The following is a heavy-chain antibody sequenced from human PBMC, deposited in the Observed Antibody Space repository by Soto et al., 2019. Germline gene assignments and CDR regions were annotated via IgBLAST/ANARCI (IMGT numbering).Heavy chain of an antibody. CDR2: ISVNNGNT. CDR1: GYMFASYG. V-gene: IGHV1-18*01. CDR3: ARFNGSGTNYYMDV. Sequence: QVQLVQSGAELKKPGASAKVSCKASGYMFASYGISWVRQAPGQGLEWMAWISVNNGNTNYAQKFQGRVTMTTDTSTNTAHMELRSLIYDDTAVYYCARFNGSGTNYYMDVWGKGTTVIVSS. J-gene: IGHJ6*03. D-gene: IGHD3-10*01.